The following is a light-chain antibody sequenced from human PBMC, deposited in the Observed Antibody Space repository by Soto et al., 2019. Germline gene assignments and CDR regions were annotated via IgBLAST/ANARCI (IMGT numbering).Light chain of an antibody. CDR3: HQYGSSRS. Sequence: EIVLTQSPGTLSLSPGERATLSCRASQSVSSSFLAWYQQKPGQAPRLLIYGASSRATGIPDRFSVSGSGTDFTLTISRLEPEDFAVYYCHQYGSSRSFGQGTKVESK. CDR1: QSVSSSF. V-gene: IGKV3-20*01. J-gene: IGKJ1*01. CDR2: GAS.